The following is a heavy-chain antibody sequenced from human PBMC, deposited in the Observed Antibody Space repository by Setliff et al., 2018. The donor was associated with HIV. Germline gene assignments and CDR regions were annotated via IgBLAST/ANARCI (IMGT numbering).Heavy chain of an antibody. CDR3: AKDRTGTGTTLHV. V-gene: IGHV1-2*06. J-gene: IGHJ6*04. Sequence: GASVKVSCKASGYTFTDYYIHWVRQAPGQGLEWMGRINPKSGGTNYVQKFRGRVTMTRDTSINTAYLELSRLRSDDTAVYYCAKDRTGTGTTLHVWGKGTTVTVSS. CDR2: INPKSGGT. D-gene: IGHD1-7*01. CDR1: GYTFTDYY.